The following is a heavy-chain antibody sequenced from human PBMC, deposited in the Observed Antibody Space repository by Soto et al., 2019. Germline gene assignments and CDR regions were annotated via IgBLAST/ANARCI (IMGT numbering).Heavy chain of an antibody. CDR1: GFTFSSYG. Sequence: QVQLVESGGGVVQPGRSLRLSCAASGFTFSSYGMHWVRQAPGKGLEWVAVIWYDGSNKYYADSVKGRFTISRDNSKNTLYLQMNSLRAEDTAVYYCARERGTMVRGVSLSIPHFGMDVWGQGTTVTVSS. CDR2: IWYDGSNK. V-gene: IGHV3-33*01. D-gene: IGHD3-10*01. J-gene: IGHJ6*02. CDR3: ARERGTMVRGVSLSIPHFGMDV.